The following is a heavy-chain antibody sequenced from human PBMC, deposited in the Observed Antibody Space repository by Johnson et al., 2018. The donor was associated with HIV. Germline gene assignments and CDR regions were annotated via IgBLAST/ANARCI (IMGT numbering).Heavy chain of an antibody. CDR2: ISGSGGTI. Sequence: LVQSGGGLLRPGGSLRLSCITSEFTFSDYYMTWIRQAPGKGLEWVSYISGSGGTIYSAESVQGRFTISRDNARNSLYLQMNSLRAGDTAVYYCAREDCSSTRCSDWDSAFDIWGQGTMVTVSS. D-gene: IGHD2-2*01. CDR3: AREDCSSTRCSDWDSAFDI. J-gene: IGHJ3*02. CDR1: EFTFSDYY. V-gene: IGHV3-11*04.